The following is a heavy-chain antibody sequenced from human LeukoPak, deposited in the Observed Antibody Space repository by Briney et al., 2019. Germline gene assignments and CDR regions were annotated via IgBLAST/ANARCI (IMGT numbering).Heavy chain of an antibody. CDR3: ARTLWFGGEYYFDY. CDR2: IYYIGST. V-gene: IGHV4-59*01. CDR1: GGSISSYY. J-gene: IGHJ4*02. Sequence: PSETLSLTCTVSGGSISSYYWSWIRQPPGKGLEWIGYIYYIGSTNYNPSLKSRVTISVDTSKNQFSLKLSSVTAADTAVYYCARTLWFGGEYYFDYWGQGTLVTVSS. D-gene: IGHD3-10*01.